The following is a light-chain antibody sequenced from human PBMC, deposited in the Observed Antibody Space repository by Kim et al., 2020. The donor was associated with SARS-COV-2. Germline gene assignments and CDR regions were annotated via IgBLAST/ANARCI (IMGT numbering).Light chain of an antibody. V-gene: IGLV1-44*01. CDR2: TTD. CDR1: RSNIGTNT. Sequence: QSVLTQPPSLSGTPGQRVIISCSGNRSNIGTNTVNWYQQLPGTAPKLLIYTTDQRPSGVPDRFSGAKSGTSASLAVSGLQSEDEAEYYCSAWDDTLNGPVFGGGTQLTVL. CDR3: SAWDDTLNGPV. J-gene: IGLJ3*02.